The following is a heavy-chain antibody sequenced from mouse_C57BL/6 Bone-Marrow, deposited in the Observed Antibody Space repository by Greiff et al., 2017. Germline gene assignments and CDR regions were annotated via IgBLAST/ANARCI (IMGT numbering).Heavy chain of an antibody. Sequence: EVKVEESGGGLVQPGGSMKLSCAASGFTFSDAWMDWVRQSPEKGLEWVAEIRNKANNHATYYAESVKGRFTISRDDSKSSVYLQMNSLRAEDTGSYYGTRHYSNYGNWADYWGQGTTLTVSS. J-gene: IGHJ2*01. CDR3: TRHYSNYGNWADY. CDR1: GFTFSDAW. D-gene: IGHD2-5*01. CDR2: IRNKANNHAT. V-gene: IGHV6-6*01.